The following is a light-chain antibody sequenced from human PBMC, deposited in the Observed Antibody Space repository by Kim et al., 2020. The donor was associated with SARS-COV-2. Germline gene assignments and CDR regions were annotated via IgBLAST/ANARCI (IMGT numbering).Light chain of an antibody. CDR2: SAS. V-gene: IGKV1-6*02. J-gene: IGKJ1*01. CDR3: LQDYTYPWT. CDR1: QDIGID. Sequence: AIQMTQSPSSLSASIGDKITITCRASQDIGIDLGWFQQKPGKAPKLLIYSASSLEDGVPLRFSGSGSGTDFTLTIDGVYPEDFATYYCLQDYTYPWTFGQGTKVDIK.